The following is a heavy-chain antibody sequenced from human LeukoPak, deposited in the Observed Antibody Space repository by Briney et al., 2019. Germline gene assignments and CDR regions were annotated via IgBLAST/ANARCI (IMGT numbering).Heavy chain of an antibody. CDR1: GGSISSGGYY. V-gene: IGHV4-61*08. D-gene: IGHD4-17*01. J-gene: IGHJ6*02. Sequence: SETLSLTCTVSGGSISSGGYYWSWIRQPPGKGLEWIGYIYYSGSTNYNPSLKSRATISVDTSKNQFSLKLSSVTAADTAVYYCAGYGGNPYYYYGMDVWGQGTTVTVSS. CDR2: IYYSGST. CDR3: AGYGGNPYYYYGMDV.